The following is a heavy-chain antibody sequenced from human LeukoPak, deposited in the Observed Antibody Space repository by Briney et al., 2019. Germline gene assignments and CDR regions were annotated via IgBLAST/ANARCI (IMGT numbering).Heavy chain of an antibody. CDR2: INHSGST. J-gene: IGHJ6*02. CDR3: ARRRYYDSSGYYYAYYYYYGMDV. CDR1: GGSFSGYY. Sequence: SETLSLTCAVYGGSFSGYYWSWVRQPPGKGLEWVGEINHSGSTNNNPSLKSRVTISVDTSKNQFYLKLSSVTAADTAVYYCARRRYYDSSGYYYAYYYYYGMDVWGQGTTVTVSS. D-gene: IGHD3-22*01. V-gene: IGHV4-34*01.